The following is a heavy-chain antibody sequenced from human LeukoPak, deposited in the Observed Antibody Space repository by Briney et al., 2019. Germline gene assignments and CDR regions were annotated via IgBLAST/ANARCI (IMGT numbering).Heavy chain of an antibody. CDR3: VRGLVVPTATRFWYFDL. CDR2: INHSGST. D-gene: IGHD2-2*01. J-gene: IGHJ2*01. V-gene: IGHV4-34*01. CDR1: GGSLSNYY. Sequence: PSETLSLTCAVYGGSLSNYYWSWIRQPPGTGLEWLGEINHSGSTNYNPSLKSRVTISVDTSKNQFSLKLSSVTAADTAVYYCVRGLVVPTATRFWYFDLWGRGTLVTVYS.